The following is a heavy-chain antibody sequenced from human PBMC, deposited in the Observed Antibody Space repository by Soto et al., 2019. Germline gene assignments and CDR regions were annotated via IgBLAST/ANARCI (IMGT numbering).Heavy chain of an antibody. CDR2: INHSGST. CDR1: GGSFSGYY. D-gene: IGHD3-22*01. CDR3: ARTMRYSSGYYYGGLDY. Sequence: QVQLQQWGAGLLKPSETLSLTCAVYGGSFSGYYWSWIRQPPGKGLEWIGEINHSGSTNYNPSLKSRVTISVDTSKNQFSLKLSSVTAADTAVYYCARTMRYSSGYYYGGLDYWGQGTLVTVSS. V-gene: IGHV4-34*01. J-gene: IGHJ4*02.